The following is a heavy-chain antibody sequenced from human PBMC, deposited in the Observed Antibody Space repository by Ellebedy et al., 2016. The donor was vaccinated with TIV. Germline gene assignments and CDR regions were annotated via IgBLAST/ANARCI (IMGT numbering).Heavy chain of an antibody. CDR1: GFTVSSNY. D-gene: IGHD1-26*01. J-gene: IGHJ4*02. V-gene: IGHV3-53*01. Sequence: GESLKISXAASGFTVSSNYMSWVRQAPGKGLEWVSVIYSGGGTSYAESVKGRFTISRDNSKNTIYLQMNSLRAEDTAVYYCARGGAGFDSMNRELSFDSWGQGTLVIVSS. CDR2: IYSGGGT. CDR3: ARGGAGFDSMNRELSFDS.